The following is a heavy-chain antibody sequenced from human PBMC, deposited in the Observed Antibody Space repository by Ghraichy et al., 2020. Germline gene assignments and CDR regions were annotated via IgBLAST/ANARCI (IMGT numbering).Heavy chain of an antibody. J-gene: IGHJ4*02. Sequence: GSLRLSCAASGFTFSSFGMHWVRQAPGRGLAWVAVMSYDGNYKYYADSVKGRFTISRDNSKNTLYLQMNSLRAEDTAVYHCAKQYCSGGACDSPYFDSWGQGTLVTVSS. CDR1: GFTFSSFG. V-gene: IGHV3-30*18. CDR2: MSYDGNYK. D-gene: IGHD2-15*01. CDR3: AKQYCSGGACDSPYFDS.